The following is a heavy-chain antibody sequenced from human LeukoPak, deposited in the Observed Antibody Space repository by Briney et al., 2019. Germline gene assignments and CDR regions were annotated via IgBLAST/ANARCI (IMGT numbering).Heavy chain of an antibody. CDR2: IRNKANGYET. CDR3: TRLGYSTNGVCYFYY. D-gene: IGHD2-8*01. V-gene: IGHV3-73*01. J-gene: IGHJ4*02. CDR1: GFTFSASA. Sequence: QPGVSLRLSCAASGFTFSASAMHWVRQASGKGLEWVGRIRNKANGYETAYAASVKGRFIISRDDSKNTAYLQMNSLKTEDTAVYYCTRLGYSTNGVCYFYYWGQGILVTVSS.